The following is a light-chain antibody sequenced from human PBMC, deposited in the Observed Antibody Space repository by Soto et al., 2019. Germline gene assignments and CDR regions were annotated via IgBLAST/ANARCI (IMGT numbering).Light chain of an antibody. Sequence: DIQMTQSPSSLSASVGDTVTITCRASQHITNDCAWYQQKAGRAPKCLILLASRLQTGVPSRFSGSGSRTEFALTFCSLQPEDFATYHCLRPSGYPPVFGQGTKVEIK. CDR2: LAS. V-gene: IGKV1-17*01. CDR1: QHITND. CDR3: LRPSGYPPV. J-gene: IGKJ2*01.